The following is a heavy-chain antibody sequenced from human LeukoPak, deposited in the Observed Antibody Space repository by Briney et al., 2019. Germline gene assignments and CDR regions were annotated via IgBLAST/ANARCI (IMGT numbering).Heavy chain of an antibody. CDR2: TYYRSKWYN. J-gene: IGHJ6*02. D-gene: IGHD5-12*01. CDR3: ARDVVATIKVPSVGYYYYYGMDV. CDR1: GDSVSSNSAA. V-gene: IGHV6-1*01. Sequence: SQTLSLTCAISGDSVSSNSAAWNWIRQSPSRGLEWLGRTYYRSKWYNDYAVSVKSRITINPDTSKNQFSLQLNSVTPEDTAVYYCARDVVATIKVPSVGYYYYYGMDVWGQGTAVTVSS.